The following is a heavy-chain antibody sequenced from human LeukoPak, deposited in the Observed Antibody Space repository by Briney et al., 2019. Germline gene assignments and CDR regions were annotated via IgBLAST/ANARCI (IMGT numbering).Heavy chain of an antibody. CDR1: GGSISSGGYY. J-gene: IGHJ4*02. CDR2: ICYSGST. V-gene: IGHV4-31*03. D-gene: IGHD5-18*01. CDR3: ARGYTAMATD. Sequence: SQTLSLTCTVSGGSISSGGYYWSWIRQHPGKGLEWIGCICYSGSTYYNPSLKSRVTISVDTSKNQFSLKLSSVTAADTAVYYCARGYTAMATDWGQGTLVTVSS.